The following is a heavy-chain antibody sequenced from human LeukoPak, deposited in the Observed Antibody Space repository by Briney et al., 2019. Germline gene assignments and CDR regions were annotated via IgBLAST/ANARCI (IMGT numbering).Heavy chain of an antibody. CDR2: INAGNGNT. Sequence: ASVKVSCKASGYTFTSYAMHWVRQAPGQRLEWMGWINAGNGNTKYSQEFQGRVTITRDTSASTAYMELSSLRSEDMAVYYCARSMEMATITFDYWGQGTLVTVSS. J-gene: IGHJ4*02. V-gene: IGHV1-3*03. CDR3: ARSMEMATITFDY. D-gene: IGHD5-24*01. CDR1: GYTFTSYA.